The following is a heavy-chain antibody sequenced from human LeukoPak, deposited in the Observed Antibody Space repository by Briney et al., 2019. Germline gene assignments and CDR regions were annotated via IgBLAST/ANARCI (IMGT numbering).Heavy chain of an antibody. V-gene: IGHV3-7*01. CDR3: ARGPVPDY. Sequence: GGSLRLSCAASGFSFSSYWMSWIRQAPGKGLEWVASTKEDGSEKYYVDSVKGRFTISRDNAKNSLYLQINSLRAEDTAVYYCARGPVPDYWGQGTLVTVSS. CDR1: GFSFSSYW. CDR2: TKEDGSEK. D-gene: IGHD6-6*01. J-gene: IGHJ4*02.